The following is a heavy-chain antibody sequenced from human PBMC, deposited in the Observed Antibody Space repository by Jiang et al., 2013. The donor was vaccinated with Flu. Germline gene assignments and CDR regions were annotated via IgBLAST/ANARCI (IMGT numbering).Heavy chain of an antibody. CDR1: GYSISSGYY. Sequence: GLVKPSETLSLTCTVSGYSISSGYYWGWIRQPPGKGLEWIGSIYHSGSTYYNPSLKSRVTISVDTSKNQFSLKLSSVTAADTAVYYCARDHDRDWFDPWGQGTLVTVSS. V-gene: IGHV4-38-2*02. CDR3: ARDHDRDWFDP. J-gene: IGHJ5*02. CDR2: IYHSGST. D-gene: IGHD3-9*01.